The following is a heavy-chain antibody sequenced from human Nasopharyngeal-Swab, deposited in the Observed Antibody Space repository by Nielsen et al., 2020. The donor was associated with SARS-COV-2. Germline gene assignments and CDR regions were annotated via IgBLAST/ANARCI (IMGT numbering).Heavy chain of an antibody. D-gene: IGHD3-22*01. V-gene: IGHV3-30-3*01. Sequence: SLKIYCAASGFTFSRYTMHWVRQAPGKGPEWVAVISYDGSNKYYADSVKGRFTISRDISKNTLYLKMNSLKAEDTAVFYCASTPLDSSGYYYAFHYWGRGTLVTVSS. J-gene: IGHJ4*02. CDR2: ISYDGSNK. CDR3: ASTPLDSSGYYYAFHY. CDR1: GFTFSRYT.